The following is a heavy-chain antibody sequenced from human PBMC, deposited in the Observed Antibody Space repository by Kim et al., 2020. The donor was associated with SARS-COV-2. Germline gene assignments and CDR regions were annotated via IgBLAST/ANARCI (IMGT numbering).Heavy chain of an antibody. D-gene: IGHD3-22*01. Sequence: SETLSLTCTVSGGSISSYYWRWIRQPAGKGLEWIGRIYTSGSTNYNPTLKSRVTMSVYTSTNQFSLKLSTVTAADTAVYYCARAHDSSYNWFDPWGQGTLVTVSS. J-gene: IGHJ5*02. CDR2: IYTSGST. CDR1: GGSISSYY. V-gene: IGHV4-4*07. CDR3: ARAHDSSYNWFDP.